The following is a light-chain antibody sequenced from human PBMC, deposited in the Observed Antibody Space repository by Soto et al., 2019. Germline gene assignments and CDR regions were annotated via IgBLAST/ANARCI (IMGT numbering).Light chain of an antibody. Sequence: DIQMTQSPTTLSASVGDRVIITCRASQRMSAWLAWYQQKPGKAPTLLIYDASSLENGVPSRFSGSGSGTDCSLTISSLQPNDFATYYCQQYDTYPWTFGQGTKVEIK. CDR1: QRMSAW. J-gene: IGKJ1*01. CDR3: QQYDTYPWT. CDR2: DAS. V-gene: IGKV1-5*01.